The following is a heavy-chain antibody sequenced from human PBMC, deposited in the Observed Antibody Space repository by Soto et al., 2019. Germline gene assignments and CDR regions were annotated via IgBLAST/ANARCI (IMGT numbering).Heavy chain of an antibody. D-gene: IGHD2-2*01. V-gene: IGHV3-74*01. CDR1: GFTFSSYW. Sequence: GGSLRLSCAASGFTFSSYWMHWVRQAPGKGLVWVSRINSDGSSTSYADSVKGRFTISRDNAKNTLYLQMNSLRAEDTAVYYCAREGCSSTSCYSLDPWGQGTLVTVSS. CDR3: AREGCSSTSCYSLDP. CDR2: INSDGSST. J-gene: IGHJ5*02.